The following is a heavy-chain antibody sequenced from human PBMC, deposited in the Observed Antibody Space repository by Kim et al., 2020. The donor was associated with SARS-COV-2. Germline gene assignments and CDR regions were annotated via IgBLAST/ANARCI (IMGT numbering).Heavy chain of an antibody. D-gene: IGHD6-13*01. J-gene: IGHJ4*02. CDR2: IKEDGRVR. Sequence: GGSLRLSCAASGFTFRSYWMSWVRQAPGKGLQWVANIKEDGRVRQYVDSVKGRFTISRDNAKNSLFLQMSSLRADDTAVYYCARDGILSYTSSWDYWGQGPLVTVSS. V-gene: IGHV3-7*03. CDR3: ARDGILSYTSSWDY. CDR1: GFTFRSYW.